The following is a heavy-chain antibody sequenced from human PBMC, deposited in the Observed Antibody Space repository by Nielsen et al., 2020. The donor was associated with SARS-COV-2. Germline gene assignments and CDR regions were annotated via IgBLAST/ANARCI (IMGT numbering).Heavy chain of an antibody. J-gene: IGHJ6*02. CDR3: AREIGRLRLLGMDV. V-gene: IGHV3-30-3*01. Sequence: GGSLRLSCAASGFTFSSYAMHWVRQAPGKGLEWVAVISYDGGNKYYADSVKGRFTISRDNSKNTLYLQMNSLRAEDTAVYYCAREIGRLRLLGMDVWGQGTTVTVSS. D-gene: IGHD5-12*01. CDR2: ISYDGGNK. CDR1: GFTFSSYA.